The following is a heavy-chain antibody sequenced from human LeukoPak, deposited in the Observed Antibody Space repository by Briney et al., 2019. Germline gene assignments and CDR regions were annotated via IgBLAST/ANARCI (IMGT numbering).Heavy chain of an antibody. CDR3: ARCGHSSGWSTRPTDY. D-gene: IGHD6-19*01. V-gene: IGHV3-23*01. CDR1: GFTFSTFA. J-gene: IGHJ4*02. Sequence: GGSLRLSCAASGFTFSTFAMIWVRQPPGKGLEWVSSIFPSGGEIHYADSVRGRFTISRDNSKSTLSLQMNSLRAEDTAVYYCARCGHSSGWSTRPTDYWGQGTLVTVSS. CDR2: IFPSGGEI.